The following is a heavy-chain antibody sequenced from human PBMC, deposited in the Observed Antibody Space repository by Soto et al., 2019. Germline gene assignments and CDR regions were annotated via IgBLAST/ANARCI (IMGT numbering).Heavy chain of an antibody. CDR2: ISGSGGST. D-gene: IGHD3-3*01. J-gene: IGHJ3*02. CDR3: AKILLRFLEWPDAFDI. CDR1: GVTFISYA. Sequence: GGSLRLSCAASGVTFISYAMSWVRQATGKGLEWVSAISGSGGSTYYADSVKGRFTISRDNSKNTLYLQMNSLRAEDTAVYYCAKILLRFLEWPDAFDIWGQGIMVTVSS. V-gene: IGHV3-23*01.